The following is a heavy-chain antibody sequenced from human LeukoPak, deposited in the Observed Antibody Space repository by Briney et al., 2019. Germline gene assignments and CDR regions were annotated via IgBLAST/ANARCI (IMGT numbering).Heavy chain of an antibody. CDR1: GYSLTELS. D-gene: IGHD3-22*01. CDR2: FDPEDCET. J-gene: IGHJ4*02. CDR3: AADRADFDSSGYALDY. V-gene: IGHV1-24*01. Sequence: ASVKVSCKVSGYSLTELSVQWVRQAPGKGLEWMGGFDPEDCETIYAEKFQGRVTMTEDTSTDTAYMELSSLRSEDTAVYYCAADRADFDSSGYALDYWGQGTLVTVSS.